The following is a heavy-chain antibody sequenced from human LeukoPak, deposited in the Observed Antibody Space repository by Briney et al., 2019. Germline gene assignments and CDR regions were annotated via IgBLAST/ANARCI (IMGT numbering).Heavy chain of an antibody. D-gene: IGHD3-22*01. J-gene: IGHJ4*02. V-gene: IGHV3-30*02. CDR2: IRYDGSNK. CDR3: AKDPTHYRVWDYYETIGLSY. Sequence: RGSLRLSCAASGFTFSSYGMHWVRQAPGKGLEWVTFIRYDGSNKYYADYVKGRFTISRDNSKNTLNLHMNSLRAEDTAVYYCAKDPTHYRVWDYYETIGLSYWGQGTLVTVSS. CDR1: GFTFSSYG.